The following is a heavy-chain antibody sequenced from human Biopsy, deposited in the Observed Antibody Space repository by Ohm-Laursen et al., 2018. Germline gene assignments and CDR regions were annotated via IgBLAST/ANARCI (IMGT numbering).Heavy chain of an antibody. CDR2: VDWDDYK. Sequence: STQTLTLTRSFSGFSLSARGMCVSWIRQAPGKALEWLARVDWDDYKDYRASLQTKLSISKDTSNDQVVLTVNNVDPADTATYYCARTPILIVSAGLVYRHRRHLQGMDVWGQGIAVTVS. CDR3: ARTPILIVSAGLVYRHRRHLQGMDV. CDR1: GFSLSARGMC. D-gene: IGHD6-13*01. V-gene: IGHV2-70*11. J-gene: IGHJ6*02.